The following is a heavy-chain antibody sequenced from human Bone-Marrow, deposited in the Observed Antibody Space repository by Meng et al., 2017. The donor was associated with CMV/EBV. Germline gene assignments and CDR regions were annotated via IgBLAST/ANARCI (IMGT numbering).Heavy chain of an antibody. D-gene: IGHD1-7*01. J-gene: IGHJ6*02. Sequence: GEALKISCAASGFTFDDYAMHWVRQAPGKGLEWVSLISWDGGSTYYADSVKGRFTISRDNSKNSLYLQMNSLRAEDTALYYCAKDSSNWNLYDYYGMDVWGQGTTVTVSS. V-gene: IGHV3-43D*03. CDR3: AKDSSNWNLYDYYGMDV. CDR2: ISWDGGST. CDR1: GFTFDDYA.